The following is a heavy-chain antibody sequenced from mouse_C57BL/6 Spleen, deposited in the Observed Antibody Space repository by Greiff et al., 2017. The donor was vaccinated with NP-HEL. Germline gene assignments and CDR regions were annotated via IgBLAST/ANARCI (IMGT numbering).Heavy chain of an antibody. J-gene: IGHJ4*01. CDR2: IWSGGST. D-gene: IGHD1-1*01. CDR1: GFSFTSYG. CDR3: ARYGRGAAIDY. Sequence: VQLQESGPGLVQPSQSLSITCTVSGFSFTSYGVHWVRQSPGKGLEWLGVIWSGGSTDYNAEIISRPSTSTDNSKIQGFFKMNSLHADDTAIYYCARYGRGAAIDYWGQGTSVTVSS. V-gene: IGHV2-2*01.